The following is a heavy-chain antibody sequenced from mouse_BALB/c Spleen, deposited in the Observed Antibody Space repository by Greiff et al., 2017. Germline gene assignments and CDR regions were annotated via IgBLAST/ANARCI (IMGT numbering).Heavy chain of an antibody. Sequence: EVQLQQSGPELVKPGASVKMSCKASGYTFTSYVMHWVKQKPGQGLEWIGYINPYNDGTKYNEKFKGKATLTSDKSSSTAYMELSSLTSEDSAVYYCASYYGYDAYYAMDYWGQGTSVTVSS. J-gene: IGHJ4*01. CDR3: ASYYGYDAYYAMDY. D-gene: IGHD2-2*01. CDR1: GYTFTSYV. V-gene: IGHV1-14*01. CDR2: INPYNDGT.